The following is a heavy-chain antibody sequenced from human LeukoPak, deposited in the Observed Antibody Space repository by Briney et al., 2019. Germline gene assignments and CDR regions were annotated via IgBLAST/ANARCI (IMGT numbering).Heavy chain of an antibody. J-gene: IGHJ5*02. CDR2: ISGSGGST. V-gene: IGHV3-23*01. CDR1: GFTFSSYA. D-gene: IGHD6-19*01. CDR3: AKGSSGWYVLLAWFDP. Sequence: PPGGSLRLSCAASGFTFSSYAMSWVRQAPGKGLEWVSAISGSGGSTYYADSVKGRFTISRDNSKNTLYLQMNSLRAEDTAVYYCAKGSSGWYVLLAWFDPWGQGTLVTVSS.